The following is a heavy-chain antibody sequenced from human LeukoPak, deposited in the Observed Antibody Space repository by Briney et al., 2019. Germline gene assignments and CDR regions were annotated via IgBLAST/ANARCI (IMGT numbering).Heavy chain of an antibody. CDR1: GGSISSYY. CDR2: IYYSGST. Sequence: PSETLSLTCTVSGGSISSYYWSWIRQPPGKGLEWIGYIYYSGSTKYNPSLKSRVTISVDTSKNQFSLKVSSVTAADTAVYYCARGGSGWLFDYWGQGTLVTVSS. D-gene: IGHD6-19*01. CDR3: ARGGSGWLFDY. J-gene: IGHJ4*02. V-gene: IGHV4-59*01.